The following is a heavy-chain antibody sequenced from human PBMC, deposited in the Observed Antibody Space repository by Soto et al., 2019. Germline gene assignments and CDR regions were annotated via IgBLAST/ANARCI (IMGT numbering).Heavy chain of an antibody. CDR3: ARQKGIASAAGSRDYSDYGMDV. D-gene: IGHD6-13*01. J-gene: IGHJ6*02. Sequence: GESLKISCKGSGYSFTSYWIGWVRQMPGKGLEWMGIIYPGDSDTRYSPSFQGQVTISADKSISAAYPQWSSLKASDTAMYYCARQKGIASAAGSRDYSDYGMDVWGQGTTVTVSS. CDR1: GYSFTSYW. CDR2: IYPGDSDT. V-gene: IGHV5-51*01.